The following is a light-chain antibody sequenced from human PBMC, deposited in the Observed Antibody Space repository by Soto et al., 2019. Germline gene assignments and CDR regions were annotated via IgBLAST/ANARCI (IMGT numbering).Light chain of an antibody. V-gene: IGKV3-15*01. CDR2: GAS. J-gene: IGKJ1*01. Sequence: EIVMTQSPATLSVSPGERATLSGRASQSVSSNLAWYQQKPGQAPRLLISGASTRATGIPARFSGSGSGTEFTLTLSSLQSEDFAVYYCQHYNNWPRTFGQGTKVEIK. CDR1: QSVSSN. CDR3: QHYNNWPRT.